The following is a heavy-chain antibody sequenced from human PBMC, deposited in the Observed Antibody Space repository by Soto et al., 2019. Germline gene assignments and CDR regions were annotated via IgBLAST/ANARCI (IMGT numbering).Heavy chain of an antibody. CDR1: GFTFSSYA. J-gene: IGHJ6*03. CDR2: ISGSGGST. V-gene: IGHV3-23*01. D-gene: IGHD3-3*01. Sequence: HPGGSLRLSCAASGFTFSSYAMSWVRQAPGKGLEWVSAISGSGGSTYYADSVKGRFTISRDNSKNTLYLQMNSLRAEDTAVYYCARGLRFWGGLMGFYYYGEVGGKGTPDTFP. CDR3: ARGLRFWGGLMGFYYYGEV.